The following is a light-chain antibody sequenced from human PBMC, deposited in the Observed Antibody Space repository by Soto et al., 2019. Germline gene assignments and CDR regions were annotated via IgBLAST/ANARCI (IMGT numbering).Light chain of an antibody. Sequence: EIVMTQSPATLSVSPGERATLSCRASQSVSSNLAWYQQKPGQAPRLLIYGASTRATGIPARFSGSRSGAEFTLTISSLQSEDFAVYYCQHYVTWPLTFGQGTKVDIK. J-gene: IGKJ1*01. CDR2: GAS. V-gene: IGKV3-15*01. CDR1: QSVSSN. CDR3: QHYVTWPLT.